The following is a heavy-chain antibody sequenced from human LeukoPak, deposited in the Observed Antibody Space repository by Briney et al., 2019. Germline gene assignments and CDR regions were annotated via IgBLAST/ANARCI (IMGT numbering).Heavy chain of an antibody. CDR1: GGSVSSGSYY. CDR3: ARVYISGSVDY. V-gene: IGHV4-61*01. Sequence: SETLSLTCTVSGGSVSSGSYYWSWIRQPPGKGLEWIGYIYYSGSTNYNPSLKSRVTISVDTSKNQFSLKLSSVTAADTAVYYCARVYISGSVDYWGQGTLVAVSS. CDR2: IYYSGST. J-gene: IGHJ4*02. D-gene: IGHD6-19*01.